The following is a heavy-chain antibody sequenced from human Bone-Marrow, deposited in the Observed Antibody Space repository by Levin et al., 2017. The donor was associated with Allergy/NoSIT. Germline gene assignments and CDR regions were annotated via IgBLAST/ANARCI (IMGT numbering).Heavy chain of an antibody. CDR3: ARCIPRDAFDI. V-gene: IGHV1-69*06. CDR1: GDTFSTHA. Sequence: SVKVSCKASGDTFSTHAISWLRQAPGQGLEWVGEIIPFFGTTNYAQKFQGRVTITADKSTSAYMELSSLISEDTAVYYCARCIPRDAFDIWGQGTMVTVSS. J-gene: IGHJ3*02. CDR2: IIPFFGTT.